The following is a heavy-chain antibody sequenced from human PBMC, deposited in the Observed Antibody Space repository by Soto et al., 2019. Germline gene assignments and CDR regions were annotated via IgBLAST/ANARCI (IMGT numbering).Heavy chain of an antibody. CDR2: IYYSGST. D-gene: IGHD2-2*01. CDR3: ARRKYHCSSTSCQTYYFDY. V-gene: IGHV4-39*01. J-gene: IGHJ4*02. Sequence: SETLSLTCTVSGGTISSSSYYWGWISKPPGKGLEWIGSIYYSGSTYYNPSLKSRVTISVDTSKNQFSLKLSSVTAADTAVYYCARRKYHCSSTSCQTYYFDYWGQGTLVTAPQ. CDR1: GGTISSSSYY.